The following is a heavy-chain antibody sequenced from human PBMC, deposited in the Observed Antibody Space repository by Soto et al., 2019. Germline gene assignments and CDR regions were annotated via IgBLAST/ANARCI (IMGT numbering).Heavy chain of an antibody. CDR3: AKRQSFDFWSGYLPFFDY. J-gene: IGHJ4*02. D-gene: IGHD3-3*01. V-gene: IGHV3-33*06. CDR1: GFTFSSYG. CDR2: IWYDGSNK. Sequence: GGSLRLSCAASGFTFSSYGMHWVRQAPGKGLEWVAVIWYDGSNKYYADSVKGRFTISRDNSKNTLYLHMSSLRVEDTAIYYCAKRQSFDFWSGYLPFFDYWGQGT.